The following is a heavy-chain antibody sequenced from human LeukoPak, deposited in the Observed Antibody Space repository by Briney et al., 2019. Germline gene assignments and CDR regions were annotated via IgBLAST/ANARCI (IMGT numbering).Heavy chain of an antibody. J-gene: IGHJ6*03. CDR2: IYTSGST. V-gene: IGHV4-4*07. D-gene: IGHD1-20*01. Sequence: SETLSLTCTVSGGSISSYYWSWLRQPAGKGLEWIGRIYTSGSTNYNPSLKSRVTISVDKSKNQFSLKLSSVTAADTAVYYCARGITGTSGSLYYYYYMDVWGKGTTVTVSS. CDR1: GGSISSYY. CDR3: ARGITGTSGSLYYYYYMDV.